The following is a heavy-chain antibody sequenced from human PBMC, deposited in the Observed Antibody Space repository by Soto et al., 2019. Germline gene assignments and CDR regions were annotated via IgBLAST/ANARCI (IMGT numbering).Heavy chain of an antibody. CDR3: ARDRGYDAHDYYYNAIDV. V-gene: IGHV3-21*01. Sequence: EVQLVESGGGLVKPGGSLRLSCISSGFTFRTYTMNWVRQAPGKGLEWVSGIRGFSPYTFYAESVKGRFTISRDNAKNSLYLQMNSLRAEDTAVYYCARDRGYDAHDYYYNAIDVWGQGTTVTVSS. CDR2: IRGFSPYT. J-gene: IGHJ6*02. D-gene: IGHD3-10*01. CDR1: GFTFRTYT.